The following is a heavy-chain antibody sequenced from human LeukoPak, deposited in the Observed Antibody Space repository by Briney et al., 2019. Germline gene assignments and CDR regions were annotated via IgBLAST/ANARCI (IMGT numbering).Heavy chain of an antibody. CDR2: ISGSGGST. CDR1: GFTFSSYA. V-gene: IGHV3-23*01. CDR3: AEGVDAGSRTKRYYFDY. Sequence: GGSLRLSCAASGFTFSSYAMSWVRQAPGKGLEWVSAISGSGGSTYYADSVKGRFTISRDNSKNTLYLQMNSLRAEDTAVYYCAEGVDAGSRTKRYYFDYWGQGTLVTVSS. J-gene: IGHJ4*02. D-gene: IGHD1-14*01.